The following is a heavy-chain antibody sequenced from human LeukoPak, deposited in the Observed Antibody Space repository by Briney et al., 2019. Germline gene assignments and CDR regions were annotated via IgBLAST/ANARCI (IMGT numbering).Heavy chain of an antibody. Sequence: ASVKVSCKASGYTFTGYYMHWVRQAPGQGLEWMGWINPNSSGTNYAQKFQGRVTMTRDTSISTAYMELSRLRSDDTAVYYCARVVAAAGRNNWFDPWGQGTLVTVSS. CDR3: ARVVAAAGRNNWFDP. J-gene: IGHJ5*02. CDR1: GYTFTGYY. V-gene: IGHV1-2*02. D-gene: IGHD6-13*01. CDR2: INPNSSGT.